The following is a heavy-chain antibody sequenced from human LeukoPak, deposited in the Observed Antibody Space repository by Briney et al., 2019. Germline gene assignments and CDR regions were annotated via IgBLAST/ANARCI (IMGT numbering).Heavy chain of an antibody. CDR3: ARDRGIAVANVDFDY. V-gene: IGHV1-2*02. Sequence: ATVKVSCKASGYTFTGYYMHWVPHAPAQGLEWMGWINPKNGDTNYAQKFQDRVIMTRDTSISTAYMELSRLRPDDTAVYYCARDRGIAVANVDFDYWGQGTLVTVSS. D-gene: IGHD6-19*01. CDR2: INPKNGDT. J-gene: IGHJ4*02. CDR1: GYTFTGYY.